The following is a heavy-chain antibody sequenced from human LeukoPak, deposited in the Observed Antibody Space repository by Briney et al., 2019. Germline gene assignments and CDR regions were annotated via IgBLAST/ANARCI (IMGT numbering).Heavy chain of an antibody. CDR2: VHREGTTT. CDR3: ARDSDWILFDY. Sequence: PGESLRLSCAASGFTFNTYWMNWVRQAPGKGLVWVARVHREGTTTAYADSVKGRFTISRDNAKNTLYLQMTNLRAEDTAVYYCARDSDWILFDYWGRGTLVTVSS. V-gene: IGHV3-74*03. J-gene: IGHJ4*02. CDR1: GFTFNTYW. D-gene: IGHD3/OR15-3a*01.